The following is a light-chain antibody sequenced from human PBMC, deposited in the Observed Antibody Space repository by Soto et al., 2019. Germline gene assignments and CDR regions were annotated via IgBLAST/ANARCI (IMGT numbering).Light chain of an antibody. CDR1: SSDVGGYNY. Sequence: QSVLTQPASVSGSPGQSITISCTGTSSDVGGYNYVSWFQQHPGKAPKLKIYEVSNRPSGVSNRFSGSKSGYTASLTISELQAEDEADYYCTSFTSSNTWVFGGGTKFTV. CDR3: TSFTSSNTWV. J-gene: IGLJ3*02. V-gene: IGLV2-14*03. CDR2: EVS.